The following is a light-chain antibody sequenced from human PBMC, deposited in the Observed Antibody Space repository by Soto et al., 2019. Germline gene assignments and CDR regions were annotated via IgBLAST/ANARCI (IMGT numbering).Light chain of an antibody. CDR2: DAA. V-gene: IGKV3-11*01. CDR1: QSVSSS. Sequence: DIVLTQSPATLSLSPGERATLSCRASQSVSSSLAWYQQKPGQAPRLLIYDAANRATGIPARFSGSGSGTDLTLTISSLEPEDSAVYYCQQHTKWPSITFGQGTRLEIK. CDR3: QQHTKWPSIT. J-gene: IGKJ5*01.